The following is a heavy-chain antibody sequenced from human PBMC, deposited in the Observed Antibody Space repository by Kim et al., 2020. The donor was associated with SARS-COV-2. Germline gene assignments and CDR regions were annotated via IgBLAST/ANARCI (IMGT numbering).Heavy chain of an antibody. D-gene: IGHD6-19*01. CDR3: ARDGAALAGTYFDY. Sequence: AASVKGRFTISRDDAKNSVFLQMNSLRGEDAATYYCARDGAALAGTYFDYWGQGTLVTVSS. V-gene: IGHV3-21*06. J-gene: IGHJ4*02.